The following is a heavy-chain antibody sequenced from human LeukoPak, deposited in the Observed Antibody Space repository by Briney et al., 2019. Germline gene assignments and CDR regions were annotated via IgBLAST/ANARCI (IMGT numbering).Heavy chain of an antibody. CDR2: ISDDGTTT. J-gene: IGHJ5*02. CDR3: ARDSRYHSGWGSYQPYWFDP. D-gene: IGHD3-10*01. V-gene: IGHV3-74*01. CDR1: GFTFNLYW. Sequence: GGSLRPSCAASGFTFNLYWIHWVRQPPGKGLEWLSRISDDGTTTNYADSVNGRFTISRDNAKNTLYLQMDNLRVDDTAVYYCARDSRYHSGWGSYQPYWFDPWGQGTLVTVSS.